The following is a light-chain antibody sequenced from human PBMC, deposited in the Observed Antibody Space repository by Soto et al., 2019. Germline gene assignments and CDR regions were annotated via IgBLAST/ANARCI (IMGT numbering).Light chain of an antibody. CDR3: TSYTSSSTRGV. Sequence: QSALTQPASVSGSPGQSITISCTGTSSNVGGYNYVSWYQQHPGKAPKLMIYDVSSRPSGVSNRFSGSKSGNTASLTISGLQADDEDDYYCTSYTSSSTRGVFGGGTKLTVL. CDR1: SSNVGGYNY. J-gene: IGLJ2*01. CDR2: DVS. V-gene: IGLV2-14*03.